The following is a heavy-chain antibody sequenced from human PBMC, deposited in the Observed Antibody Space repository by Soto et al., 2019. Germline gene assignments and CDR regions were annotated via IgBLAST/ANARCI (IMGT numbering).Heavy chain of an antibody. V-gene: IGHV1-18*01. CDR3: ARANYDYVWGYYYYGMDV. D-gene: IGHD3-16*01. CDR1: GYTFTSYG. Sequence: GASVKVSCKASGYTFTSYGISWVRQAPGQGLEWMGWISAYNGNTNYAQKLQGRVTMTTDTSTSTAYMELRSLRSDDTAVYYCARANYDYVWGYYYYGMDVWGQATTVTVSS. CDR2: ISAYNGNT. J-gene: IGHJ6*02.